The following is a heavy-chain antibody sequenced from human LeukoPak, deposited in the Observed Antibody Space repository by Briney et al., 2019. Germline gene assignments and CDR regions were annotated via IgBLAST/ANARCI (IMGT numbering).Heavy chain of an antibody. V-gene: IGHV1-46*01. CDR1: GYTFTSYN. Sequence: WASVKVSCKASGYTFTSYNMHWVRQAPGQGLEWMGMINPSDGSTSYAQKFQGRVTMTRDMSTSTVYMELSSLRSEDTAVYYCATLRSGYYYDSSGYSSVLDYWGQGTLVTVSS. J-gene: IGHJ4*02. CDR3: ATLRSGYYYDSSGYSSVLDY. CDR2: INPSDGST. D-gene: IGHD3-22*01.